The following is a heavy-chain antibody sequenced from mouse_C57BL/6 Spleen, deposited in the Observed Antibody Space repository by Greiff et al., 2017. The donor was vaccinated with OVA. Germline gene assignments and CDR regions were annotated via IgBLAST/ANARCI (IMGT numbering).Heavy chain of an antibody. CDR2: IDPSDSYT. Sequence: QVQLKQPGAELVMPGASVKLSCKASGYTFTSYWMHWVKQRPGQGLEWIGEIDPSDSYTNYNQKFKGKSTLTVDKSSSTAYMQLSSLTSEDSAVYYCARLDSNYFDYWGQGTTLTVSS. CDR3: ARLDSNYFDY. V-gene: IGHV1-69*01. J-gene: IGHJ2*01. D-gene: IGHD2-5*01. CDR1: GYTFTSYW.